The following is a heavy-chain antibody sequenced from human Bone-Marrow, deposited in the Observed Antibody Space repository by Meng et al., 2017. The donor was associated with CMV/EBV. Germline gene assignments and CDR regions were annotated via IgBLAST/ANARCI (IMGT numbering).Heavy chain of an antibody. V-gene: IGHV5-51*01. CDR2: IYPGDSDT. Sequence: GESLKISCKGSGYSFTTYWIGWVRQMPGQGLEWMGVIYPGDSDTRYSPSFQGQVTISVDKSINTAYLQWGTLKASDTAMYYCARVYSASSGFDFWGQGTRVTVSS. J-gene: IGHJ4*02. CDR1: GYSFTTYW. CDR3: ARVYSASSGFDF. D-gene: IGHD1-26*01.